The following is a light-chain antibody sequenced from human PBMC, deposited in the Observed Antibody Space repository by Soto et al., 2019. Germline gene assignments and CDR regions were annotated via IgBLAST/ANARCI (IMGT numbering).Light chain of an antibody. J-gene: IGKJ5*01. Sequence: ETVLTQSPATLSLSPGERATLSCRASQSVSIYLAWYQQKPGQAPRLLIYGASSRAAGIPDRFSGSGSGTDFTLTISRLEPEDFAVYYCQQRNYWQVTFGQGTRLEI. CDR1: QSVSIY. V-gene: IGKV3-11*01. CDR2: GAS. CDR3: QQRNYWQVT.